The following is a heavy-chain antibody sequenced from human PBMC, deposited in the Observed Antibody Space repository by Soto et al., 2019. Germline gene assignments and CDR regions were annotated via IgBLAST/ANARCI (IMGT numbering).Heavy chain of an antibody. CDR1: GGTFSSYT. Sequence: GASVKVSCKASGGTFSSYTISWVRQAPGQGLEWMGRIIPILGIANYAQKFQGRVTITADKSTSTAYMELSSLRSEDTAVYYCARGLTDYYYSSDTTTAAFDIWGQRTMVTVSS. CDR3: ARGLTDYYYSSDTTTAAFDI. V-gene: IGHV1-69*02. CDR2: IIPILGIA. J-gene: IGHJ3*02. D-gene: IGHD3-22*01.